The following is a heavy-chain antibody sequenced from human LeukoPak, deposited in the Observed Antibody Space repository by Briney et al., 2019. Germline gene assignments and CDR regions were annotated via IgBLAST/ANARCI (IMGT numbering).Heavy chain of an antibody. CDR1: GFTFSNAW. CDR3: TTDRGVGATFRSYFDY. CDR2: IKSKTDGGTT. J-gene: IGHJ4*02. Sequence: GGSLRLSCAASGFTFSNAWMSWVRQAPGKGLEWVGRIKSKTDGGTTDYAAPVKGRFTISRDDSKNTLYLQMNSLKTEDTAVYYCTTDRGVGATFRSYFDYWGQGTLVTVSS. V-gene: IGHV3-15*01. D-gene: IGHD1-26*01.